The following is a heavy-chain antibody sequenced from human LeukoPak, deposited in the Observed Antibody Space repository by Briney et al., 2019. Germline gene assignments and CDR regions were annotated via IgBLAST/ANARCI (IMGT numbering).Heavy chain of an antibody. Sequence: SETLSLTCTVSGGSISRYYWSWIRQPPGKGLEWIGYINYSGSTNYNPSLKSRVTISVDTTKNQFSLNLRSVTAADTAVYYCAKSTYYYDTFVNAFDLWGQGTVVTVSS. D-gene: IGHD3-22*01. CDR3: AKSTYYYDTFVNAFDL. CDR2: INYSGST. V-gene: IGHV4-59*03. CDR1: GGSISRYY. J-gene: IGHJ3*01.